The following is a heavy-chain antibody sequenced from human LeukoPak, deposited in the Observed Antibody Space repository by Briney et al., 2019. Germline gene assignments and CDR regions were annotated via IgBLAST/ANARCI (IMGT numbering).Heavy chain of an antibody. CDR2: VSWNSGSI. J-gene: IGHJ4*02. V-gene: IGHV3-9*01. D-gene: IGHD4-23*01. CDR3: AKGPVVNLDQ. Sequence: GGSLRLSCAASGFTFDDYAMPWVRQAPGKGLEWVSGVSWNSGSIGYADSVKGRFTISRDNAKNSLYLQMNSLRVDDTAVYYLAKGPVVNLDQWGQGTLVTVSS. CDR1: GFTFDDYA.